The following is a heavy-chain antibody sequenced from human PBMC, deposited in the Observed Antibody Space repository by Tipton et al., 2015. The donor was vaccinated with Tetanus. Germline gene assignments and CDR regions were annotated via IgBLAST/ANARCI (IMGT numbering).Heavy chain of an antibody. CDR3: ARDFRSSGWFGDN. V-gene: IGHV3-21*01. D-gene: IGHD6-19*01. Sequence: SLRLSCAASGFTFSSYSMNWVRQAPGKGLEWVSSISSSSSYIYYADSVKGRFTISRDNAKNSLYLQMNSLRAEDTAVYYCARDFRSSGWFGDNWGQGTLVTVSS. CDR2: ISSSSSYI. CDR1: GFTFSSYS. J-gene: IGHJ4*02.